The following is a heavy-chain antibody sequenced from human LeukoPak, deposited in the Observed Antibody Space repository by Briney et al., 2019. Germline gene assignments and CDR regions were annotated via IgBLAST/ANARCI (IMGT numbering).Heavy chain of an antibody. Sequence: SETLSLTCSVFDGSISNYYWSWIRQPPGKGLEWIGYVYYSGSTTYNPSLESRVTISVDTSKNQFSLKLTAVTAADTAVYYCARNSAVATSRSWFDPWGQGTLVTVSS. D-gene: IGHD6-19*01. V-gene: IGHV4-59*08. CDR1: DGSISNYY. CDR3: ARNSAVATSRSWFDP. J-gene: IGHJ5*02. CDR2: VYYSGST.